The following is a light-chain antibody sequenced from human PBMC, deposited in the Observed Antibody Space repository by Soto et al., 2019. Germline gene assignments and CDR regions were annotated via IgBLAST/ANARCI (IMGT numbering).Light chain of an antibody. CDR3: QQYDNFPYT. Sequence: DIRMTQSPSSLSASVGDRVTITCQASQAINNYLNWYQSKPGKAPKVLIYDASKLETGVPSRFSGSTSGTDFTFTISSLQPEDIATYFCQQYDNFPYTFGQGTRLEIK. J-gene: IGKJ2*01. CDR2: DAS. V-gene: IGKV1-33*01. CDR1: QAINNY.